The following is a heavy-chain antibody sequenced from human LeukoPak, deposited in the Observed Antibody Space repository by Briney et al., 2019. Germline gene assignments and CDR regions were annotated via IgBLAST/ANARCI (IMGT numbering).Heavy chain of an antibody. CDR2: IKSRTDRGTT. J-gene: IGHJ4*02. D-gene: IGHD3-3*01. CDR1: GFLFSDAW. V-gene: IGHV3-15*01. CDR3: STDRRFLEWHFNRGVFNY. Sequence: GGSLRLSCRASGFLFSDAWMSWFRQAPGKGLEWVGRIKSRTDRGTTDYAASVQGRFTISRDDSRDTLYLQMNGLKTEDTAVYYCSTDRRFLEWHFNRGVFNYWGQGSLVTVSS.